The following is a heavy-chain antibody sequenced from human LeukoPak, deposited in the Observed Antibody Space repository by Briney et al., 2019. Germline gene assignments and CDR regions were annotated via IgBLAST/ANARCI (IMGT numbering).Heavy chain of an antibody. D-gene: IGHD3-22*01. CDR3: AREDSSGAFDI. J-gene: IGHJ3*02. V-gene: IGHV3-33*01. Sequence: PGGSLRLSCAASGFTFRSYDMHGVRQAPGKGLEWVAVVWYDQSNKYYVDSVKGRFTISRDNSKNTLYLQMNSLRVEDTALYYCAREDSSGAFDIWGQGTMVTVSS. CDR1: GFTFRSYD. CDR2: VWYDQSNK.